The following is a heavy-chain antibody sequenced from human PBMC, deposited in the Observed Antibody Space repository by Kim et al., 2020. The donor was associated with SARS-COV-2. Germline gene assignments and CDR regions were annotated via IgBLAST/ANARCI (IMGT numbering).Heavy chain of an antibody. J-gene: IGHJ6*01. D-gene: IGHD4-17*01. CDR1: GGSVSSSAYS. Sequence: SDTLSLTCTVSGGSVSSSAYSWGWIRQPPGKGLDWIGCIYYSGGTNFNPSLKNRVTISVDRSKNLFSLKMTSATAADTALYYCARVVTVTTDYYYYGVDV. CDR2: IYYSGGT. V-gene: IGHV4-61*03. CDR3: ARVVTVTTDYYYYGVDV.